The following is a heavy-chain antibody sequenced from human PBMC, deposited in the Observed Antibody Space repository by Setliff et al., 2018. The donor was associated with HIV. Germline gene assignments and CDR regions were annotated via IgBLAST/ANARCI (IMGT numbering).Heavy chain of an antibody. CDR1: GGSISSNKW. V-gene: IGHV4-4*02. Sequence: SETLSLTCAVSGGSISSNKWWSWVRQPPGKGLEWIGEIYHSGSTNSNPSLKSRVTVSVDKSKNEFSLRLSSVTAADTAVYYCARGLDIVLMVYAIPDAFDIWGQGTMVTVSS. CDR2: IYHSGST. J-gene: IGHJ3*02. CDR3: ARGLDIVLMVYAIPDAFDI. D-gene: IGHD2-8*01.